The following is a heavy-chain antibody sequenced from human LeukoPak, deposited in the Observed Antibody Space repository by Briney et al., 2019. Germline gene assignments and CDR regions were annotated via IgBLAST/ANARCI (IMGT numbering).Heavy chain of an antibody. CDR1: GGTFSSYA. CDR3: ARRLWGDTAMAFDY. J-gene: IGHJ4*02. D-gene: IGHD5-18*01. CDR2: IIPIFGTA. Sequence: SVKVSCKASGGTFSSYAISWVRQAPGQGLEWMGGIIPIFGTANYAQKFQGRVTITADESTSTAYMELSSLRSEDTAVYYCARRLWGDTAMAFDYWGQGTLVTVSS. V-gene: IGHV1-69*13.